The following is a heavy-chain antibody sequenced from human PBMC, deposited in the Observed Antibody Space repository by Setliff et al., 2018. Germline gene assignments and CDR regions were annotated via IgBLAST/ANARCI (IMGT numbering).Heavy chain of an antibody. CDR2: VNTNSGDT. J-gene: IGHJ4*02. D-gene: IGHD1-20*01. CDR3: ARKISVTGTIDY. CDR1: GYTFSDNF. Sequence: ASVKVSCKASGYTFSDNFIHWVRQAPGQGLECMGWVNTNSGDTNYALKFEGRVTMTRDTSISTAYMELSRLRSDDTAIYYCARKISVTGTIDYWGQGTLVTVSS. V-gene: IGHV1-2*02.